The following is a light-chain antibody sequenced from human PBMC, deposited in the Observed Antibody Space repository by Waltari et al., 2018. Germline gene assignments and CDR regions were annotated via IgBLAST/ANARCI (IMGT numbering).Light chain of an antibody. CDR1: SSDVGAYNY. CDR3: SSFTTSAIYV. J-gene: IGLJ1*01. Sequence: QSALTQPASVSGSPGQSITISCTGTSSDVGAYNYVSWYQQHPGKAPKLMIYDVSKRHSVGSARFSGSKCGNTASLTISGLQAEDEADYYCSSFTTSAIYVFGSVTKVTV. CDR2: DVS. V-gene: IGLV2-14*03.